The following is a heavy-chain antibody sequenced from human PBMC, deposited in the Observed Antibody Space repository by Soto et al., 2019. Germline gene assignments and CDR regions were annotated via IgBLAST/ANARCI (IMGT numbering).Heavy chain of an antibody. J-gene: IGHJ4*02. CDR3: ATIVGANDY. CDR2: IYSSGSA. D-gene: IGHD1-26*01. Sequence: SETLSLTCTVSGGSIYTYSWTWLRQPAGKGLEWIGHIYSSGSANYNPSLKSRVSMSVDASKNQFSLKLNSMTAADTAVYYCATIVGANDYWGQGALVTVSS. CDR1: GGSIYTYS. V-gene: IGHV4-4*07.